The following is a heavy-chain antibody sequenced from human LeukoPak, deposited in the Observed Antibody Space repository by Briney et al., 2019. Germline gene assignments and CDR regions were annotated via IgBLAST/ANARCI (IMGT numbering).Heavy chain of an antibody. CDR2: ISAYNGNT. CDR3: ARGGEDYYDSSGYYPGIDY. Sequence: ASVKVSCKASGYTFTSYGISWVRQAPGQGLEWMGWISAYNGNTNYAQKLQGRVTMTTDTSTSTAYMELRGLRSDDTAVYYCARGGEDYYDSSGYYPGIDYWGQGTLVTVSS. V-gene: IGHV1-18*01. J-gene: IGHJ4*02. CDR1: GYTFTSYG. D-gene: IGHD3-22*01.